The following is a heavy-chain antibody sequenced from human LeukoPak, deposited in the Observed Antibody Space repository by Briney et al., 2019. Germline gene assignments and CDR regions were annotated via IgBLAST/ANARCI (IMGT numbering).Heavy chain of an antibody. D-gene: IGHD3-9*01. CDR2: IYSGGST. CDR3: AVPESYEIGYGMDI. J-gene: IGHJ6*04. Sequence: PGGSLRLSCAASGFTVSSNYMNWVRQAPGKGLEWVSVIYSGGSTYYADSVKGRFTIFSDNTKNTLLLQMHSLRAEDTAVYYCAVPESYEIGYGMDIWGKGNTVTVSS. V-gene: IGHV3-53*01. CDR1: GFTVSSNY.